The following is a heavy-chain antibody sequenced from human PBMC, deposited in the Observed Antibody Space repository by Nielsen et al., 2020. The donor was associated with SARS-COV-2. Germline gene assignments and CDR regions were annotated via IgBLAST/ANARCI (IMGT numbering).Heavy chain of an antibody. J-gene: IGHJ6*02. CDR2: IYYSGST. D-gene: IGHD7-27*01. CDR3: ARDAAGENYFYGMDV. CDR1: SGSIINSGYY. Sequence: SETLSLTCTVSSGSIINSGYYWGWIRQPPGKGREWIGKIYYSGSTYYNPSLQSRVTISVDTSKNQFSLKLMSVPAADTALYFCARDAAGENYFYGMDVWGQGTTVTVSS. V-gene: IGHV4-39*07.